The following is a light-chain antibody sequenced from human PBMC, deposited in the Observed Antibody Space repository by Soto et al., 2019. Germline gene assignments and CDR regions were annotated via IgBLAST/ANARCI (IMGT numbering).Light chain of an antibody. V-gene: IGLV2-14*01. CDR1: SSDVGAYNY. CDR3: KSFTTSSTDV. J-gene: IGLJ1*01. CDR2: DVS. Sequence: QSALTQPASVSGSPGQSIAISCTGTSSDVGAYNYVSWYQQHPGRAPKLMIYDVSSRPSGVSNRFSGSKSGNTASLTISGLQAEDEADYYCKSFTTSSTDVFGTGTKLTVL.